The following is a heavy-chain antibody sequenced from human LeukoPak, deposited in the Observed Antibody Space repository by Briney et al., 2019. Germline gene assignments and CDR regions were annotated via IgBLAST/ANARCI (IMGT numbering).Heavy chain of an antibody. V-gene: IGHV1-46*01. Sequence: ASVKVSCKASGYTFTSYYMHWVRQAPGQGLEWMGIINPSGGSTSYAQKFQGRVTMTRDTSTSTAYMELSSLRSEDTAVYYCARVAGYGDYVGILDYWGQGTLVTVSS. J-gene: IGHJ4*02. CDR1: GYTFTSYY. D-gene: IGHD4-17*01. CDR3: ARVAGYGDYVGILDY. CDR2: INPSGGST.